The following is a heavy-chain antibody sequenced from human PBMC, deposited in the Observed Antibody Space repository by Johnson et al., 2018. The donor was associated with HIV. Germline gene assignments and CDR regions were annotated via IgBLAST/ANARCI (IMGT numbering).Heavy chain of an antibody. J-gene: IGHJ3*02. Sequence: QVQLVESGGGVVQPGGSLRLSCVASGFTFSRFGMHWVRQAPGKGLEWVAFIRYDGSDKYYADSVKGRFTISRDNSKNTLYLQMNSLRAEDTAVYYCARGGAVGNSEGAFDIWGQGTMVTVSS. CDR3: ARGGAVGNSEGAFDI. V-gene: IGHV3-30*02. CDR1: GFTFSRFG. CDR2: IRYDGSDK. D-gene: IGHD4-23*01.